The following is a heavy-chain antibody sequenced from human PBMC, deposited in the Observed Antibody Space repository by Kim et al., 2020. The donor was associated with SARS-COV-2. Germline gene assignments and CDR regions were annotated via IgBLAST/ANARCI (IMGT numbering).Heavy chain of an antibody. V-gene: IGHV1-69*04. CDR2: IIPILGIA. D-gene: IGHD5-18*01. CDR1: GGTFSSYA. CDR3: ARLESGYSYGYVFDY. Sequence: SVKVSCKASGGTFSSYAISWVRQAPGQGLEWMGRIIPILGIANYAQKFQGRVTITADKSTSTAYMELSSLRSEDTAVCYCARLESGYSYGYVFDYWGQGTLVTVSS. J-gene: IGHJ4*02.